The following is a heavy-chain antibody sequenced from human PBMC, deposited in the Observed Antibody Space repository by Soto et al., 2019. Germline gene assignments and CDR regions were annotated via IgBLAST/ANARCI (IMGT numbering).Heavy chain of an antibody. V-gene: IGHV3-30-3*01. Sequence: QVQLVESGGGVVQPGRSLRLSCAASGFTFSSYAMHWVRQAPGKGLEWVAVISYDGSNKYYADSVKGRFTISRDNSKNTRYLQMNSLRAEDTAVYYCARSTIFGIVGLDYWGQGTLVTVSS. J-gene: IGHJ4*02. CDR3: ARSTIFGIVGLDY. CDR2: ISYDGSNK. D-gene: IGHD1-26*01. CDR1: GFTFSSYA.